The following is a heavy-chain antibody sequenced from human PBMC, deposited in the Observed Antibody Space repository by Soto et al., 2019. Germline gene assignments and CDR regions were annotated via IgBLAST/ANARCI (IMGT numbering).Heavy chain of an antibody. D-gene: IGHD6-19*01. CDR3: ARHAPLGQWLGHYDYYGMDV. CDR2: IDPSDSYT. CDR1: GYSFTSYW. V-gene: IGHV5-10-1*03. J-gene: IGHJ6*02. Sequence: EVQLVQSGAEVKKPGESLRISCKGSGYSFTSYWISWVRQMPGKGLEWMGRIDPSDSYTNYSPSFQGHVTISADKSISTAYLQGSSLKASDTAMYYCARHAPLGQWLGHYDYYGMDVWGQGTTVTVSS.